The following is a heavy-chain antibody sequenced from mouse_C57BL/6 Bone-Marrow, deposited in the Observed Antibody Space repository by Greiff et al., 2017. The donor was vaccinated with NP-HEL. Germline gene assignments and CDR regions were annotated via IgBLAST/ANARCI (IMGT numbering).Heavy chain of an antibody. CDR1: GFTFSSYG. Sequence: VQLQQSGGDLVKPGGSLKLSCAASGFTFSSYGMSWVRQTPDKRLEWVATISSGGSYTYYPDSVKGRFTISRDNAKNTLYLQMSSLKSEDTAMYYCARHRRGYYFDYWGQGTTLTVSS. V-gene: IGHV5-6*01. CDR3: ARHRRGYYFDY. CDR2: ISSGGSYT. J-gene: IGHJ2*01.